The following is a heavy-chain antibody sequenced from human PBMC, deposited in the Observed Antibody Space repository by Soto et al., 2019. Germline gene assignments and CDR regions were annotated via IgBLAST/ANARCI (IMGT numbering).Heavy chain of an antibody. V-gene: IGHV4-61*01. CDR3: AREAVGATYLDY. D-gene: IGHD1-26*01. J-gene: IGHJ4*02. CDR2: IYYSGST. Sequence: QVQLQESGPGLVKPSEPLSLTCTVSGGSVSSGSYYWSWIRQPPGKGLEWIGYIYYSGSTNYNPSLKSRVTISVDTSKNQFSLKLSSVTAADTAVYYCAREAVGATYLDYWGQGTLVTVSS. CDR1: GGSVSSGSYY.